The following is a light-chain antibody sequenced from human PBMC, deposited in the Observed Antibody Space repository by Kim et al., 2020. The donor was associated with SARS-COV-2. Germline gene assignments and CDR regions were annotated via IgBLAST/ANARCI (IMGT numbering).Light chain of an antibody. V-gene: IGKV3-11*01. CDR1: HRIDIS. CDR2: DAA. J-gene: IGKJ4*01. Sequence: SPGESATLSCRASHRIDISLAWYQQTPGRAPRLLIYDAAIRAAGIPDRFSASGSGTDFTLTIGSLAPEDFAVYYCQQRGNWPPALTFGGGTKLEI. CDR3: QQRGNWPPALT.